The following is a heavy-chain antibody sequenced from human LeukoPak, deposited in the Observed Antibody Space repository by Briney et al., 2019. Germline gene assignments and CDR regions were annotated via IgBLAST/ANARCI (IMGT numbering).Heavy chain of an antibody. CDR1: SGSISSYY. J-gene: IGHJ4*02. V-gene: IGHV4-59*08. D-gene: IGHD3-10*01. Sequence: PETLSLTCTVSSGSISSYYWTWIRQPPGKGLEFIGYIDYIGTTNYNPSLKSRVTISVDTSKNQFSLKLSSVTAADTAFYYCARKAWTSGSYDSWGQGTLVTVSS. CDR3: ARKAWTSGSYDS. CDR2: IDYIGTT.